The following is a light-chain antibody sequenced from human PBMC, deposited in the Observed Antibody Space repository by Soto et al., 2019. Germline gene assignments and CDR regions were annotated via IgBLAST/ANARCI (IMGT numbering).Light chain of an antibody. CDR1: QGISSW. CDR2: DAS. CDR3: QQYNSYSPRT. J-gene: IGKJ1*01. V-gene: IGKV1-5*01. Sequence: DIQITQSPSSVSASVVDRVTITCLASQGISSWLAWYQQKPGKAPKLLIYDASSLESRVPSRFSGSGSGTECTLPISSLQPDDFATYYCQQYNSYSPRTFGQGTKVDIK.